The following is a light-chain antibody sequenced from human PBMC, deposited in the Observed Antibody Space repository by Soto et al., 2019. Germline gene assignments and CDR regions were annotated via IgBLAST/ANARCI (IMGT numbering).Light chain of an antibody. J-gene: IGKJ4*01. V-gene: IGKV3-20*01. Sequence: EIVLTQSPDTLSLSAGERATLSCRASETVPSSYLAWFQQRPSQAPRLLIYGASNRATGVPDRFSGSGSGADFSLAINGLEPEDFAVYICQQCGNSPLTFGGGTRVEIK. CDR2: GAS. CDR3: QQCGNSPLT. CDR1: ETVPSSY.